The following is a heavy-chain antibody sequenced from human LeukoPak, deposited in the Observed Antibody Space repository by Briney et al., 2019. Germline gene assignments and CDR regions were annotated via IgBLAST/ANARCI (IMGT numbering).Heavy chain of an antibody. D-gene: IGHD6-19*01. CDR1: GFTFSSYG. J-gene: IGHJ6*02. CDR2: IWYDGSNK. Sequence: PGGSLRLSRAASGFTFSSYGMHWVRQAPGKGLEWVAVIWYDGSNKYYADSVKGRFTISRDNSKNTLYLQMNSLRAEDTAVYYCARGGSGSLADYYYGMDVWGQGTTVTVSS. V-gene: IGHV3-33*01. CDR3: ARGGSGSLADYYYGMDV.